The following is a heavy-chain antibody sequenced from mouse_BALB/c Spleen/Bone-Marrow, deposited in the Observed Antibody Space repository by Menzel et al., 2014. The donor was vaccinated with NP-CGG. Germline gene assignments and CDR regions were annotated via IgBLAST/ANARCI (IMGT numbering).Heavy chain of an antibody. D-gene: IGHD2-4*01. J-gene: IGHJ4*01. Sequence: QVQLQQSGAELAKPGASVKMSCKASGHTFSTYWMHWVKQRPGLGLEWIGYINPSIGYADYVQKFKDKATLTADNSSSTVYMQLSSPTSEDSAIYYCAMITFTMDYWGQGTSVTVSS. V-gene: IGHV1-7*01. CDR2: INPSIGYA. CDR3: AMITFTMDY. CDR1: GHTFSTYW.